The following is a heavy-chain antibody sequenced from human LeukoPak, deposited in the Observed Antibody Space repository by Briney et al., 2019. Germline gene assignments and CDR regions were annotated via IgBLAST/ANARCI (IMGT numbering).Heavy chain of an antibody. CDR3: ASVTDDFGWQQGDY. CDR1: GGSISSSSYY. CDR2: IYYSGST. V-gene: IGHV4-39*01. J-gene: IGHJ4*02. Sequence: SETLSLTCTVSGGSISSSSYYWGWIRQPPGKGLEWIGSIYYSGSTYYNPSLKSRVTMSVDTSKNQFSLKLSSVTAADTAVYYCASVTDDFGWQQGDYWGQGTLVTVSS. D-gene: IGHD3/OR15-3a*01.